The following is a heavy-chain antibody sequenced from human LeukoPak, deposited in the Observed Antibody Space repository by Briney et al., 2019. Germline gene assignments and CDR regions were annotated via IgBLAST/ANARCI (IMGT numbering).Heavy chain of an antibody. CDR1: GGSISSYY. J-gene: IGHJ5*02. CDR3: ARKEGSSYFNWFDP. CDR2: IYYSGST. Sequence: SETLSLTCTVSGGSISSYYWSWIRQPPGKGLEWIGYIYYSGSTNYNPSLKSRVTISIDTSKNQFSLKLSSVTAADTAVYYCARKEGSSYFNWFDPWGQGTLVTVSS. D-gene: IGHD6-6*01. V-gene: IGHV4-59*01.